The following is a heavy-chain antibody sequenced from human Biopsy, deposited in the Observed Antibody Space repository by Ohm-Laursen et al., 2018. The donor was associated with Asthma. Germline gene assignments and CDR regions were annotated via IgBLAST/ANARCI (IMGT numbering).Heavy chain of an antibody. D-gene: IGHD4-23*01. V-gene: IGHV3-30*03. CDR2: ISSDGHNK. CDR1: GFTFSSYG. CDR3: ARESGQDSGGTGAFDR. J-gene: IGHJ3*02. Sequence: SLRLSCAASGFTFSSYGMHWVRQAPGKGLEWVALISSDGHNKYYKDSVKGRFTISRDNSKLKLYLEINSLRVEDSAVYYCARESGQDSGGTGAFDRWGQGIVVAVSS.